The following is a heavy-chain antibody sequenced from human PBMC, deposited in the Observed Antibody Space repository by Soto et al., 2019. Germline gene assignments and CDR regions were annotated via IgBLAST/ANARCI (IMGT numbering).Heavy chain of an antibody. V-gene: IGHV4-39*01. Sequence: SETLSLTCTVSGGSISSSSYYWGWIRQPPGKGLEWIGSIYYSGSTYYNPSLKSRVTISVDTSKNQFSLKLSSVTAADTAVYYCARLRDSSGYYYYYYFDYWGQGTLVTVLL. CDR1: GGSISSSSYY. CDR2: IYYSGST. J-gene: IGHJ4*02. CDR3: ARLRDSSGYYYYYYFDY. D-gene: IGHD3-22*01.